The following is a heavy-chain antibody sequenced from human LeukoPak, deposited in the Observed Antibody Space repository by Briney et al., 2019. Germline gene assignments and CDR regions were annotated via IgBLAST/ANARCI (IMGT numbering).Heavy chain of an antibody. CDR3: ATSGYAMVDY. V-gene: IGHV3-21*01. Sequence: GGSLRLSCATSGFIFSHHWMSWVRQAPGKGLEWVSSISSSSSCIYYADSVKGRFTISRDNAKNSLYLQMNSLRAEDTAVYYCATSGYAMVDYWGQGTLVTVSS. D-gene: IGHD5-12*01. CDR1: GFIFSHHW. J-gene: IGHJ4*02. CDR2: ISSSSSCI.